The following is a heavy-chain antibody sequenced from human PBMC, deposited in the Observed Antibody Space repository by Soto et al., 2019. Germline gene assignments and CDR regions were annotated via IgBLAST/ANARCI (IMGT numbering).Heavy chain of an antibody. CDR3: AKDSGDYYDSSGYNYPPPIFDY. CDR1: GFTFSSYA. J-gene: IGHJ4*02. V-gene: IGHV3-23*01. D-gene: IGHD3-22*01. Sequence: EVQLLESGGGLVQPGGSLRLSCAASGFTFSSYAMSWVRQAPGKGLEWVSAISGSGGSTYYADSVKGRFTISRDNSKNTLYLQMNSLRAEDTAVYYCAKDSGDYYDSSGYNYPPPIFDYWGQGTLVTVSS. CDR2: ISGSGGST.